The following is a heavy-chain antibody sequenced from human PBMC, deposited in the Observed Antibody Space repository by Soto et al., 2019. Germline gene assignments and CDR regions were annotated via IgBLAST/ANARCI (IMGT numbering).Heavy chain of an antibody. CDR2: TIPMFNIA. J-gene: IGHJ6*02. CDR1: GGTFSRNA. CDR3: ARGRELDDDDYPDYGMDV. Sequence: QVHLVQSGAEVKKPGSSVKVSCKASGGTFSRNAISWVRLAPGQGLEWMGGTIPMFNIAKNAQKFQGRVTITADESMNTAYMELSSLRSEDTAVYYCARGRELDDDDYPDYGMDVWGQGTTVTVSS. D-gene: IGHD4-17*01. V-gene: IGHV1-69*01.